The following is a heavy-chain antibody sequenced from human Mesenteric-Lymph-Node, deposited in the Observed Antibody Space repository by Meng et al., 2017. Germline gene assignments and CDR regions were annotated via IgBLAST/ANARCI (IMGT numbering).Heavy chain of an antibody. Sequence: GESLKISCAASGFTLGSYYMSWIRQAPGKGLEWVSTISASGAITYYADSVKGRFTISRDNSKNTVFLQMSGLGAADTAVYFCTKSALYSSSSEIDYWGLGTLVTVSS. CDR1: GFTLGSYY. J-gene: IGHJ4*02. CDR2: ISASGAIT. CDR3: TKSALYSSSSEIDY. D-gene: IGHD6-6*01. V-gene: IGHV3-23*01.